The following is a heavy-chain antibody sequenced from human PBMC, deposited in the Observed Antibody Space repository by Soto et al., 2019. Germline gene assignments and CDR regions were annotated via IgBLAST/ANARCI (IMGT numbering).Heavy chain of an antibody. J-gene: IGHJ4*02. Sequence: GASLKISCKASGYIIKNYWIGWVRQMPGQGLEWMGIIFPDDSDTRYSPSFQGHVTISVDKSISTAYVQWSSLKASDSAIYYCFRGGVTSRTFDYWGQGTLVTVSS. D-gene: IGHD3-16*01. V-gene: IGHV5-51*01. CDR1: GYIIKNYW. CDR2: IFPDDSDT. CDR3: FRGGVTSRTFDY.